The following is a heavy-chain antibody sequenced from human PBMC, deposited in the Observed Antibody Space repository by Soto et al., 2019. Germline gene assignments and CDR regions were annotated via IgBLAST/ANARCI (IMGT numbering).Heavy chain of an antibody. CDR1: GFSFGSYA. CDR3: AKLQRRDIQQGLQAFNV. CDR2: MSGSDGKT. D-gene: IGHD6-19*01. J-gene: IGHJ3*01. V-gene: IGHV3-23*01. Sequence: PGGSLRLSCAASGFSFGSYALRWVRQGAGKGLEWVSTMSGSDGKTFYADSVKGRFSISRDTSQSTLYLQMNSLRVDDAATYYCAKLQRRDIQQGLQAFNVWGQGTRVTVSS.